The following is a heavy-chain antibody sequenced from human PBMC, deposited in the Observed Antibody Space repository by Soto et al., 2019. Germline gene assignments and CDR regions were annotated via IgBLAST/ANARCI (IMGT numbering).Heavy chain of an antibody. Sequence: QVQLQESGPRLVKPSETLSLTCTVSGGSLSNYYRSWIRQPAGKGLEWIGRVYTVGSTNYNPSLKSRVTMSIDTSKNQFSLRLTSVTAADTAVYFCARSPQTHSYAQFDSWGQGSLVTVSS. V-gene: IGHV4-4*07. D-gene: IGHD3-16*01. CDR2: VYTVGST. J-gene: IGHJ4*02. CDR1: GGSLSNYY. CDR3: ARSPQTHSYAQFDS.